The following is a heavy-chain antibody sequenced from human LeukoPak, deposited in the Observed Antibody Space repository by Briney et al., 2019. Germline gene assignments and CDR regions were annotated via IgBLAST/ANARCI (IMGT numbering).Heavy chain of an antibody. Sequence: SETLSLTCAVYGGSFSGYYWSWIRQPPGKGLEWIGEINHSGSTNYNPSLKSRVTISVDTSKNQFSLKLSSVTAADTAVYYCARGDYDSSGYYNYFDYWGQGTLVTVSS. CDR3: ARGDYDSSGYYNYFDY. CDR1: GGSFSGYY. D-gene: IGHD3-22*01. CDR2: INHSGST. J-gene: IGHJ4*02. V-gene: IGHV4-34*01.